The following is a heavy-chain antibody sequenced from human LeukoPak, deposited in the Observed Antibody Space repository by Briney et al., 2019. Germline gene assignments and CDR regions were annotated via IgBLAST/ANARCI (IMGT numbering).Heavy chain of an antibody. Sequence: ASVKVSCKASGYTFTGYYMHWVRQAPGQGLEWMGWINPNSGGTNYAQKFQGRVTMSRDTSISTAYMELSRLRSDDTAVYYCAREGLIAAAGAFDIWGQGTMVTVSS. CDR2: INPNSGGT. CDR3: AREGLIAAAGAFDI. V-gene: IGHV1-2*02. J-gene: IGHJ3*02. D-gene: IGHD6-13*01. CDR1: GYTFTGYY.